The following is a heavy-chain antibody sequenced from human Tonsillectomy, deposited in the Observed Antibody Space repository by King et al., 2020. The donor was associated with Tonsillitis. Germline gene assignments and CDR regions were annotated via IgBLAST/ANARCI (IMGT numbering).Heavy chain of an antibody. V-gene: IGHV4-31*03. J-gene: IGHJ3*01. CDR2: IYYTGST. D-gene: IGHD3-10*01. CDR3: ARAIYYSGSVTYYKNAFDF. CDR1: GGSISSGAFY. Sequence: QLQESGPGLVKPSQTLSLNCTVSGGSISSGAFYWNWIRQHPGKGLEWIGYIYYTGSTYYNPSLKSRVTMSVDTSENQFSLKLSSVTAADTAVYYCARAIYYSGSVTYYKNAFDFWGQGTLVTVSS.